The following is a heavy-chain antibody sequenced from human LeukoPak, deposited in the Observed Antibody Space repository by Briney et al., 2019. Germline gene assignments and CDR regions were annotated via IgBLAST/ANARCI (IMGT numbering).Heavy chain of an antibody. CDR1: GGPISTHY. CDR2: NDYSGST. CDR3: ARGATFRGTYYMDV. D-gene: IGHD3-10*01. Sequence: SETPSLTCIVSGGPISTHYWSWSRQPPGKGLEWIGYNDYSGSTNYNPSLKSRVTISVDTSKNQFSLKLNSVTAADTAVYYCARGATFRGTYYMDVWGKGTTVTVSS. V-gene: IGHV4-59*11. J-gene: IGHJ6*03.